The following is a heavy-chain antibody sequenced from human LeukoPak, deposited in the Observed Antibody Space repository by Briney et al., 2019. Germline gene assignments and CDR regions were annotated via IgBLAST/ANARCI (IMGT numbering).Heavy chain of an antibody. CDR2: ISSSGSTI. CDR3: ARGLYRLELPVSWGYYGMDV. V-gene: IGHV3-11*04. CDR1: GFAFSDYY. Sequence: KPGGSLRLSCAASGFAFSDYYMSWIRQAPGKGLEWVSYISSSGSTIYYADSVKGRFTISRDNAKNSLYLQMNSLRVEDTAMYYCARGLYRLELPVSWGYYGMDVWGQGTTVTVSS. D-gene: IGHD1-7*01. J-gene: IGHJ6*02.